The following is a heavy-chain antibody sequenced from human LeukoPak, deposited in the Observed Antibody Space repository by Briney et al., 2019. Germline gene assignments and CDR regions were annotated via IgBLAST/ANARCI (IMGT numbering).Heavy chain of an antibody. CDR3: AKNKEVAQWLVPGSDY. CDR1: GFTFSSYA. D-gene: IGHD6-19*01. Sequence: PGGSLRLSCAASGFTFSSYAMSWVRQAPGKGLEWVSAISGSGGSIYYTDSVKGRFTISRDNSKNTLYLQMNSLRVEDTAVYYCAKNKEVAQWLVPGSDYWGQGTLVTVSS. V-gene: IGHV3-23*01. J-gene: IGHJ4*02. CDR2: ISGSGGSI.